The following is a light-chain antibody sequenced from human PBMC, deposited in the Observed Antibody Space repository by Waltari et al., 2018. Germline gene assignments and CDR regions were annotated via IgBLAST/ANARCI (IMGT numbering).Light chain of an antibody. Sequence: QSALTQPRSVSGSPGQSVTISCTGTRSAVGANNFVSWYQHHPDKAPKLIIYDINKRPSGVPDRFSGSKSGNTASLTISGLQAEDEADYYCCSCVGRNIYWVFGGGTKLTVL. CDR3: CSCVGRNIYWV. CDR1: RSAVGANNF. CDR2: DIN. J-gene: IGLJ3*02. V-gene: IGLV2-11*01.